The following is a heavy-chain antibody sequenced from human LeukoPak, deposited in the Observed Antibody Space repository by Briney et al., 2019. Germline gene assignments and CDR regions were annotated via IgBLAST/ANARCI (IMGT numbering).Heavy chain of an antibody. CDR3: ARGVVVPAARAYYYYYMDV. CDR2: IYTSGST. CDR1: GGSISSYY. D-gene: IGHD2-2*01. Sequence: SETLSLTCTVSGGSISSYYWSWIRQPAGKGLEWIGRIYTSGSTNYNPSLKSRVTMSVDTSKNQFSLKLSSVTAADTAVYYCARGVVVPAARAYYYYYMDVWGKGTTVTVSS. V-gene: IGHV4-4*07. J-gene: IGHJ6*03.